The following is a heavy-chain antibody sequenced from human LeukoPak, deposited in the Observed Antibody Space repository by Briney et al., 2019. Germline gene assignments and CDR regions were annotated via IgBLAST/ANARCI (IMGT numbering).Heavy chain of an antibody. D-gene: IGHD6-6*01. CDR3: ARDNAPSSIAARLLEFYYYYGMDV. CDR1: GGTFSSYA. Sequence: ASVKVSCKASGGTFSSYAISWVRQAPGQGLEWMGGIIPIFGTANYAQKFQGRVTITADESTSTAYMELSSLRSEDTAVYYCARDNAPSSIAARLLEFYYYYGMDVWGQGTTVTVSS. CDR2: IIPIFGTA. V-gene: IGHV1-69*01. J-gene: IGHJ6*02.